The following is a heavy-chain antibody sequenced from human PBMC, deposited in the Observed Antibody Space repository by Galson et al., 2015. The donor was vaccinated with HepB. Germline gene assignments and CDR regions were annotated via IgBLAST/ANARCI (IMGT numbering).Heavy chain of an antibody. Sequence: SLRLSCAASGFTFSDYWMSWVRQAPGKGLEWVANIKNDGSDKYYVDSVKGRFSVSRDNAQNSLYLQMNSLRAEDTAVYYCARVGYCSGGSCYSPGWFDPWGQGTLVTVSS. CDR2: IKNDGSDK. V-gene: IGHV3-7*03. J-gene: IGHJ5*02. D-gene: IGHD2-15*01. CDR3: ARVGYCSGGSCYSPGWFDP. CDR1: GFTFSDYW.